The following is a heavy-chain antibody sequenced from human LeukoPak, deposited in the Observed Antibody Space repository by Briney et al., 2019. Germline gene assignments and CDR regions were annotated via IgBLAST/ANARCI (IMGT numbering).Heavy chain of an antibody. CDR1: GYTLTELS. V-gene: IGHV1-24*01. CDR3: AVDSEAGIHYDFWSGPYY. Sequence: ASVKVSCKVSGYTLTELSMHWVRQAPGKGLEWMGGFDPEDGETIYAQKFQGRVTITADESTSTAYMELSSLRSEDTAVYYCAVDSEAGIHYDFWSGPYYWGQGTLVTVSS. D-gene: IGHD3-3*01. J-gene: IGHJ4*02. CDR2: FDPEDGET.